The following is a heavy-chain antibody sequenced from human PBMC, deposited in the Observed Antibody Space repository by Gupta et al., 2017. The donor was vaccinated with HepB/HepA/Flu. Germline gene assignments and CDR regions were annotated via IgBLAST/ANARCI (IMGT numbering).Heavy chain of an antibody. J-gene: IGHJ1*01. Sequence: QVQLQQWGAGLLKLSETLSLTCAVYGGSLSDYHWSWIRQPPGKGLEWLGEINHRATTNDNPSLKNRVPISMDTSRTQFSLTAASGTAAVTAVDYCACCSPAGKTLHGPGYF. V-gene: IGHV4-34*02. CDR2: INHRATT. D-gene: IGHD3-10*01. CDR3: ACCSPAGKTLHGPGYF. CDR1: GGSLSDYH.